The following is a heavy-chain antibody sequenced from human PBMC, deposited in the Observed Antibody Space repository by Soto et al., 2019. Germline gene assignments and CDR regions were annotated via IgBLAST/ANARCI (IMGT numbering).Heavy chain of an antibody. CDR3: ARRGAFDI. V-gene: IGHV3-30-3*01. J-gene: IGHJ3*02. Sequence: SLRLSCAASGFTFSSYAMHWVRQAPGKGLEWVAVISYDGSNKYYADSVKGRFTISRDNSKNTLYLQMNSLRAEDTAVYYCARRGAFDIWGQGTMVTVSS. CDR1: GFTFSSYA. D-gene: IGHD3-10*01. CDR2: ISYDGSNK.